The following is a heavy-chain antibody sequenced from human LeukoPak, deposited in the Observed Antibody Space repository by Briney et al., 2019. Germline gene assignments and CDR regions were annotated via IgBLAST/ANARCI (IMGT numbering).Heavy chain of an antibody. CDR2: IFHTGRT. CDR3: GRNDYYSIDV. CDR1: GGSTTNKW. Sequence: PSGTLSLTCVVSGGSTTNKWWTWVRQPPGKGLEWIGEIFHTGRTNYNPSLKSRVTISVDKSKNQFSLEVTSVTAADTAVYFCGRNDYYSIDVWGQGTLVTVSS. J-gene: IGHJ4*02. D-gene: IGHD3-22*01. V-gene: IGHV4-4*02.